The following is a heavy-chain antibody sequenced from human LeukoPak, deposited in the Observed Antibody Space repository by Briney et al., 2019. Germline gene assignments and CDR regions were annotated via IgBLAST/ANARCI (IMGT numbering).Heavy chain of an antibody. V-gene: IGHV3-23*01. CDR2: INGSGGST. CDR1: GFTFSSYA. D-gene: IGHD6-6*01. CDR3: ARDTYIAAHFDY. Sequence: GGSLRLSCAASGFTFSSYAMSWVRQAPGKGLEWVSDINGSGGSTYYADSVKGRFTISRDNAKNSLYLQMNSLRAEDTAVYYCARDTYIAAHFDYWGQGTLVTVSS. J-gene: IGHJ4*02.